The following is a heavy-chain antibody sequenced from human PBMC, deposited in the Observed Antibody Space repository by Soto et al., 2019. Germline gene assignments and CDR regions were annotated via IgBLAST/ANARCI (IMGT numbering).Heavy chain of an antibody. Sequence: QMQLVQSGPEVKKHGTSVKVSCKASGFTFTSSAVQWVRQARGQRLEWIGWIVVGSGNTNYAQKFQERVTITRDMSTSTAYMELSSLRSEDTAVYYCAATVRARGGAFDYWGQGTLVTVSS. CDR1: GFTFTSSA. V-gene: IGHV1-58*01. D-gene: IGHD2-2*01. CDR3: AATVRARGGAFDY. CDR2: IVVGSGNT. J-gene: IGHJ4*02.